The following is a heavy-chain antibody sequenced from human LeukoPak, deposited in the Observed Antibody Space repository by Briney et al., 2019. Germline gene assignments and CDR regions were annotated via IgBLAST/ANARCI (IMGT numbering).Heavy chain of an antibody. V-gene: IGHV1-69*01. CDR1: GGTFSSNA. J-gene: IGHJ4*02. CDR2: VIPIFGTP. CDR3: ANRGGGGIGMGLLGSYDF. D-gene: IGHD3-10*01. Sequence: SVKVSCKAAGGTFSSNAISWLRQAPGQGLEWMGGVIPIFGTPNYAHNFQDRVTITADESTSTAYMELSALRSEDTAVYYCANRGGGGIGMGLLGSYDFWGQGTLVTVSS.